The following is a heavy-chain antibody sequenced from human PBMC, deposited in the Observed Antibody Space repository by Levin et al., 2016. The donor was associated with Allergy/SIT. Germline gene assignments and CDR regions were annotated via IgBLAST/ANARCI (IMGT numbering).Heavy chain of an antibody. CDR3: TKGERMSIYSSSDD. V-gene: IGHV3-9*01. CDR2: ISWNSGNT. CDR1: GFTFDDYA. D-gene: IGHD6-6*01. Sequence: GGSLRLSCAASGFTFDDYAMHWVRQAPGKGLEWVSGISWNSGNTDYADSVKGRFTISRDNANNSLYLQMNSLRAEDTALYYCTKGERMSIYSSSDDWGQGTLVTVSS. J-gene: IGHJ4*02.